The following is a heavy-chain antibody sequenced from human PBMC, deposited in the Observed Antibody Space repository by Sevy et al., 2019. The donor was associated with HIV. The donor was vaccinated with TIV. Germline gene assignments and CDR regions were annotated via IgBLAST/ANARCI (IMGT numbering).Heavy chain of an antibody. Sequence: ASVKVSCKASGYTFTGYYMHWVRQAPGQGLEWMGRINPNSGGTNYAQRFQGRVTMTRDTSISTAYMELSRLRSDDTAVYYCAREGGYSGYVNFDYWGQGTLVTVSS. D-gene: IGHD5-12*01. CDR2: INPNSGGT. CDR3: AREGGYSGYVNFDY. CDR1: GYTFTGYY. V-gene: IGHV1-2*06. J-gene: IGHJ4*02.